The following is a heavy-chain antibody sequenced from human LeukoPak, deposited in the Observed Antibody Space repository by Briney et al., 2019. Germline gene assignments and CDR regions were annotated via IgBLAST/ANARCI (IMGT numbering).Heavy chain of an antibody. CDR2: TGAYNGNT. CDR1: GYTFTTYG. CDR3: AREGGVRGGTDY. Sequence: ASVKVSCKASGYTFTTYGISWVRQAPGHGLEWMGWTGAYNGNTNYAQKFQGRVTMTTDTSTSTGYMELRSLTSDDTAVYYWAREGGVRGGTDYWGQGTLVTVSS. J-gene: IGHJ4*02. V-gene: IGHV1-18*01. D-gene: IGHD3-16*01.